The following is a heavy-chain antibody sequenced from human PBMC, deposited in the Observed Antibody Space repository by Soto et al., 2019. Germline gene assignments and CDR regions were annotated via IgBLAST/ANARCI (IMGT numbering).Heavy chain of an antibody. J-gene: IGHJ4*02. CDR1: GFTFSNYA. CDR2: ISGNGGST. Sequence: GGSLRLSCAASGFTFSNYAMSWVRQAPGKGLEWVSTISGNGGSTYYADSVKGRFTISRDNSKNMLFLQINSLRDDDSSVYYCAKRPASIITFDYWGQGTPVTVSS. V-gene: IGHV3-23*01. D-gene: IGHD2-2*01. CDR3: AKRPASIITFDY.